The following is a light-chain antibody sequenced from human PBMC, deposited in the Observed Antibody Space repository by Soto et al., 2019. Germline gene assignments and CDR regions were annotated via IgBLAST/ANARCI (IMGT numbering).Light chain of an antibody. J-gene: IGKJ5*01. V-gene: IGKV3-20*01. CDR3: QQYGSSPPIT. CDR1: HSVSSSY. Sequence: EIVLTQSPGTLTLSPGDRATLSCGASHSVSSSYLAWYQQKPGQAPRLXXYGASSRATGIPDRFSGSGSGTDFTLTISRLEPEDFAVYYCQQYGSSPPITFGQGTRLEIK. CDR2: GAS.